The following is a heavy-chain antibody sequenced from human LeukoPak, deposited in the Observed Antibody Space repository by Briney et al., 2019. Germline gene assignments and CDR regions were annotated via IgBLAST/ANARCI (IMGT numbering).Heavy chain of an antibody. D-gene: IGHD3-3*01. Sequence: GGSLRLSCAASGFSFITYGIHWVRQAPGKGLEWVAFIRYDGSNRFYADSVKGRFTISRDNSKDTLYLQMNSLRAEDTAVYYCAKDRSRRFLEWLGPDYWGRGTLVTVSS. CDR2: IRYDGSNR. J-gene: IGHJ4*02. V-gene: IGHV3-30*02. CDR1: GFSFITYG. CDR3: AKDRSRRFLEWLGPDY.